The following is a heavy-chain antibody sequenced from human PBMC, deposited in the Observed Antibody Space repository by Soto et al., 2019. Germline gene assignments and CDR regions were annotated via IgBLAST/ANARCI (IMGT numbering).Heavy chain of an antibody. CDR2: ISSSSSTI. CDR3: ARDRGGNEDFCSGYYIYYFDY. Sequence: EVQLVESGGGLVQPGGSLRLSCAASGFTFSSYSMNWVRQAPGKGLEWVSYISSSSSTIYYADSVKGRFTISRDNAKNSLYLQMNSLRDEDTAVYYCARDRGGNEDFCSGYYIYYFDYWGQGTLVTVSS. CDR1: GFTFSSYS. D-gene: IGHD3-3*01. J-gene: IGHJ4*02. V-gene: IGHV3-48*02.